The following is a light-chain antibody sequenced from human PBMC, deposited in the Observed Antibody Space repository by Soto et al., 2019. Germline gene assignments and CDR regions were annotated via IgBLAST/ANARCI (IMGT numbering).Light chain of an antibody. CDR3: QQYYTTPPT. J-gene: IGKJ2*01. V-gene: IGKV4-1*01. CDR1: QSVLLSSTNNNY. Sequence: DIVMTQSPDSLAVSLGERATINCKSSQSVLLSSTNNNYLAWYQQKPGQPPNLLIYWASTRESGVPDRVSGSGSGTDFTLTISSLQADDVAVYYCQQYYTTPPTFGQGTKLEIK. CDR2: WAS.